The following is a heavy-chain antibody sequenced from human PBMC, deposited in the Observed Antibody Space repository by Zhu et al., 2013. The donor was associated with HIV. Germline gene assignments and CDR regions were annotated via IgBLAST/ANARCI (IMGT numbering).Heavy chain of an antibody. V-gene: IGHV1-2*02. CDR2: INPNSGGT. CDR1: GGTFSNYA. CDR3: ARVGYYKYFYGMDV. J-gene: IGHJ6*02. D-gene: IGHD3-10*01. Sequence: QVQLVQSGAEVKKPGSSVRVSCKASGGTFSNYAVSWVRQAPGQGLEWMGWINPNSGGTKYAQKFQDRVTMARDTSISTAYMELSRLRSDDTAVYYCARVGYYKYFYGMDVWGQGTTVTVSS.